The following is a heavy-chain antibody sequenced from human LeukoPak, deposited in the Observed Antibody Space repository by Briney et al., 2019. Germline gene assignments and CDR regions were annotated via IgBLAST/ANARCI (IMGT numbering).Heavy chain of an antibody. CDR2: ISAYNGNT. Sequence: ASVKVSCKASGYTFTSYGISWVRQAPGQGLEWMGWISAYNGNTNYAQKLQGRVTMTTDTSTSTAYMELRSLRSDDTAVYYCARDKSRNCGGDCSSDYWGQGTPVTVSS. V-gene: IGHV1-18*01. J-gene: IGHJ4*02. D-gene: IGHD2-21*02. CDR1: GYTFTSYG. CDR3: ARDKSRNCGGDCSSDY.